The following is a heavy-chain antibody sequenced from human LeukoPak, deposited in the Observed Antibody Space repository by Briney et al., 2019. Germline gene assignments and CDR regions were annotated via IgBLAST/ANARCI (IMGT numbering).Heavy chain of an antibody. CDR3: ARELTSMTGDY. V-gene: IGHV3-66*01. D-gene: IGHD2/OR15-2a*01. J-gene: IGHJ4*02. CDR1: GFTVSSNY. Sequence: GSLRLSCAASGFTVSSNYMSWVRQAPGKGLEWVSVIYSGGGTYYADSVKGRFTISRDNSKNTLYLQMNSLRAEDTAVYYCARELTSMTGDYWGQGTLVTVPS. CDR2: IYSGGGT.